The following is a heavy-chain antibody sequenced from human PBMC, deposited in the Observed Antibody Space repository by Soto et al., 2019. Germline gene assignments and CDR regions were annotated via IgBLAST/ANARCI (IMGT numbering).Heavy chain of an antibody. V-gene: IGHV4-39*01. CDR3: ARQHYYDSSGYYTWN. CDR2: VHYSGST. J-gene: IGHJ4*02. Sequence: SETLSLTCTVSGDSISSGAYYWGWIRQPPGKGLEWIATVHYSGSTYYTPSLKNRVTISADTSNNQFSLRLNSVTAADTAVYYCARQHYYDSSGYYTWNWGQGTLVTVSS. CDR1: GDSISSGAYY. D-gene: IGHD3-22*01.